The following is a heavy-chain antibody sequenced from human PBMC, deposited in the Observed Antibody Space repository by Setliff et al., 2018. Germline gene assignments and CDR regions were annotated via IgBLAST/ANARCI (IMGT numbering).Heavy chain of an antibody. CDR2: ISASNGDT. J-gene: IGHJ4*02. D-gene: IGHD6-19*01. Sequence: ASVKVSCKASGYSFSDYGISWVRQAPGQGLEWMGWISASNGDTNYAENLQGRVTMTTDISTSTAYMELRSLRSDDTAVYYCARAKGTGWPGYWGQGTLVTVSS. V-gene: IGHV1-18*01. CDR1: GYSFSDYG. CDR3: ARAKGTGWPGY.